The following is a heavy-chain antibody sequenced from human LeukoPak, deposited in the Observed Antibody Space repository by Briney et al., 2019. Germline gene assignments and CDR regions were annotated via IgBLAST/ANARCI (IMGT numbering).Heavy chain of an antibody. J-gene: IGHJ4*02. CDR1: GGPTRGYY. D-gene: IGHD5-12*01. CDR3: ARRRSGSCHFDY. Sequence: SQTLSLTCSVAGGPTRGYYWSWIRQPAGEGLEWVGPIYISGRTNSNPSPKSRVTMSVDTPKNQFSLKRGSLTATDTAVYSCARRRSGSCHFDYWGRGTLVTVSS. V-gene: IGHV4-4*07. CDR2: IYISGRT.